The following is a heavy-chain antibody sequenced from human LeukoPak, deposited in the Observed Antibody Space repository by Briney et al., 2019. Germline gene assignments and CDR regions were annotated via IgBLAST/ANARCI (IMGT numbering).Heavy chain of an antibody. CDR2: MNPNTGNT. CDR3: ARVGIDVTGLDDAFDV. D-gene: IGHD6-19*01. Sequence: ASVKVSCKASGYDFTSYDINWVRQAPGQGLEWMGWMNPNTGNTGYAQNFQGRLTISSITSISTAYMELASVTFEDTAIYFCARVGIDVTGLDDAFDVWGQGTMVTVSS. J-gene: IGHJ3*01. CDR1: GYDFTSYD. V-gene: IGHV1-8*03.